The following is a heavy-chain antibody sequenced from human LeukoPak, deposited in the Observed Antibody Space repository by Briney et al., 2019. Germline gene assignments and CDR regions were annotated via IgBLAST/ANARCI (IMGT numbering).Heavy chain of an antibody. CDR2: INPHSGGT. CDR1: GYTFIGYY. J-gene: IGHJ4*02. Sequence: ASVKASCTASGYTFIGYYMHWVRQAPGQGLQWMGRINPHSGGTNYAQKFQGRVTMTRDTSISTAYMKLSSLRSDDTAVYYCASGHNVDTSMVADWGQGTLVTVSS. CDR3: ASGHNVDTSMVAD. D-gene: IGHD5-18*01. V-gene: IGHV1-2*06.